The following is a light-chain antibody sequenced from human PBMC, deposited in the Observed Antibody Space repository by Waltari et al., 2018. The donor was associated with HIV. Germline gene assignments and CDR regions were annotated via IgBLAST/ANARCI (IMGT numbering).Light chain of an antibody. V-gene: IGLV2-23*02. CDR2: AVN. CDR1: SGDIGNYDL. CDR3: CSDVTPGTWL. J-gene: IGLJ2*01. Sequence: QSALTQPGSVTASPGKSITTSCTGTSGDIGNYDLVDRYPQRPGKAPNLRIYAVNKWPAGVSKRFSGSKSGITAYLTISGLQAEDEADDYCCSDVTPGTWLLGGGTQLTVL.